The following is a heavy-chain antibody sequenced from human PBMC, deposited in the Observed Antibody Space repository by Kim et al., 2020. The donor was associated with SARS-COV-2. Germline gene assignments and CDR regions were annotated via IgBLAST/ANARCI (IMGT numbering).Heavy chain of an antibody. CDR3: ARHSRIVVVPAAILA. Sequence: SETLSLTCTLSGGSISSSSYYWGWIRQPPGKGLEWIGSIYYSGSTYYNPSLKSRVTISVDTSKNQFSLKLSSVTAADTAVYYCARHSRIVVVPAAILAWGQGTLVTVSS. CDR1: GGSISSSSYY. V-gene: IGHV4-39*01. D-gene: IGHD2-2*01. CDR2: IYYSGST. J-gene: IGHJ4*02.